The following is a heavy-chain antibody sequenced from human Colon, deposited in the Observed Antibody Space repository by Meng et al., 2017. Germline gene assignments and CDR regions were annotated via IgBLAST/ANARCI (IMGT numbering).Heavy chain of an antibody. CDR2: MNPNSDNT. CDR1: GYAFTSYE. Sequence: QVQRVQSGAEVKKPGAAVKVSCKASGYAFTSYEINWVRQAPGQGLEWMGWMNPNSDNTASAQHFLGRVTITRDTSINTGYMELTSLRFDDTAVYYCARDRIGGFDLWGQGTLVTVSS. CDR3: ARDRIGGFDL. V-gene: IGHV1-8*01. D-gene: IGHD2/OR15-2a*01. J-gene: IGHJ4*02.